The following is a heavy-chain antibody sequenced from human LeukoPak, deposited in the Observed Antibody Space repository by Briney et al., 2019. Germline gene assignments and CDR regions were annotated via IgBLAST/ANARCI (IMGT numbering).Heavy chain of an antibody. CDR1: GYTLTELS. Sequence: GASVKVSCKVSGYTLTELSMHWVRQAPGKGLEWMGGFDPEDGETIYAQKFRGRVTMTEDTSTDTAYMELSSLRSEDTAVYYCATDLGPYGSGTSFDYWGQGTLVTVSS. CDR3: ATDLGPYGSGTSFDY. D-gene: IGHD3-10*01. CDR2: FDPEDGET. J-gene: IGHJ4*02. V-gene: IGHV1-24*01.